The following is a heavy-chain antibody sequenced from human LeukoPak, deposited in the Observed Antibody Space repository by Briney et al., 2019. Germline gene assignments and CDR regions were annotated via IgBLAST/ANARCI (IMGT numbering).Heavy chain of an antibody. Sequence: SETLSLTCAVYGGSFSGYYWSWIRQPPGKGLEWMGEINHSGSTNYNPSLKSRVTISVDTSKNQFSLKLSSVTAADTAVYYCASDQNDFWSGYYRYWGQGTLVTVSS. J-gene: IGHJ4*02. CDR3: ASDQNDFWSGYYRY. CDR1: GGSFSGYY. V-gene: IGHV4-34*01. D-gene: IGHD3-3*01. CDR2: INHSGST.